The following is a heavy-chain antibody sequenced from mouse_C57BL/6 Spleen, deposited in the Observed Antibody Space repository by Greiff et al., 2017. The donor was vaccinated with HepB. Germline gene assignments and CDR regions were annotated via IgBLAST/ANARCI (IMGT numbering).Heavy chain of an antibody. CDR2: IRLKSDNYAT. CDR1: GFTFSNYW. J-gene: IGHJ2*01. V-gene: IGHV6-3*01. Sequence: EVKLMESGGGLVQPGGSMKLSCVASGFTFSNYWMNWVRQSPEKGLEWVAQIRLKSDNYATHYAESVKGRFTISRDDSKSSVYLQMNNLRAEDTGIYYCTGGSLWDDYWGQGTTLTVSS. D-gene: IGHD6-2*01. CDR3: TGGSLWDDY.